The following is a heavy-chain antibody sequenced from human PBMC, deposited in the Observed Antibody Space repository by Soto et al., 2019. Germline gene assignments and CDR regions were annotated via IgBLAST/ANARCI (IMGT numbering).Heavy chain of an antibody. Sequence: SETLSLTCPVSGGSISSGGYYWSWIRQHPGKGLEWIGYIYYSGSTYYNPSLKSRVTISVDTSKNQFSLKLSSVTAADTAVYYCARGKNVEYYYDSSGRNWFDPWGQGTLVTVSS. D-gene: IGHD3-22*01. V-gene: IGHV4-31*03. CDR2: IYYSGST. CDR1: GGSISSGGYY. J-gene: IGHJ5*02. CDR3: ARGKNVEYYYDSSGRNWFDP.